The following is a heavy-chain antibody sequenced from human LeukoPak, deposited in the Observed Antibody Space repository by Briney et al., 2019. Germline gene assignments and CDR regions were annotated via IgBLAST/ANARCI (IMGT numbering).Heavy chain of an antibody. CDR1: GGSFSGYY. V-gene: IGHV4-34*01. CDR2: INHSGST. Sequence: SETLSLTCAVYGGSFSGYYWSWIRQPPGKGLEWIGEINHSGSTNYNPSLKSRVTISVDTSKNQFSLKLSSVTAADTAVYYCAGHVAGAGYFDYWGQGTLVTVSS. D-gene: IGHD6-19*01. J-gene: IGHJ4*02. CDR3: AGHVAGAGYFDY.